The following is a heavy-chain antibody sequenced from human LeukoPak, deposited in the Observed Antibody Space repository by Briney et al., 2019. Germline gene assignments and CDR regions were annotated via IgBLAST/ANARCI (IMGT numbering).Heavy chain of an antibody. CDR3: ARAPKYQLEKFDP. Sequence: ASVKVSCKASGYTFTSYDINWVRQATGQGLEWMGWMNPNSGNTGYAQKFQGRVTMTRDTSISTAYMELSRLRSDDTAVYYCARAPKYQLEKFDPWGQGTLVTVSS. J-gene: IGHJ5*02. D-gene: IGHD2-2*01. V-gene: IGHV1-8*02. CDR1: GYTFTSYD. CDR2: MNPNSGNT.